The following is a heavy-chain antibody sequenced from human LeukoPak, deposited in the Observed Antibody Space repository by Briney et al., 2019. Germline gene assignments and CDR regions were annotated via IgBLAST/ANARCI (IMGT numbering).Heavy chain of an antibody. CDR1: GGSFSGYY. V-gene: IGHV4-34*01. CDR2: INHSGST. CDR3: ARHPPEGYDGAFDI. J-gene: IGHJ3*02. D-gene: IGHD3-3*01. Sequence: PSETLSLTCAVYGGSFSGYYWSWIRQPPGKGLEWIGEINHSGSTNYNPSLKSRVTISVDTSKNQFSLKLSSVTAADTAVYYCARHPPEGYDGAFDIWGQGTMVTVSS.